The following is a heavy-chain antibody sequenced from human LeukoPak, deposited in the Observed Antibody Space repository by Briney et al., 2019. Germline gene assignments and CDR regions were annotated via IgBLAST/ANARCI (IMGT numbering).Heavy chain of an antibody. CDR2: IWYDGSNK. CDR3: AKDLGEVAVAGSSDYFDY. V-gene: IGHV3-33*06. J-gene: IGHJ4*02. Sequence: GSLRLSCAASGFTFSSYGMHWVRQAPGKGLEWVAVIWYDGSNKYYADSVKGRFTISRDNSKNTLYLQMNSLRAEDTAVYYCAKDLGEVAVAGSSDYFDYWGQGTLVTVSS. CDR1: GFTFSSYG. D-gene: IGHD6-19*01.